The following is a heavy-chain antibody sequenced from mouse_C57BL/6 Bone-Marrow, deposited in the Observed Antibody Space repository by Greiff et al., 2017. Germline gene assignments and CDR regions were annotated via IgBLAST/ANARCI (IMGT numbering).Heavy chain of an antibody. V-gene: IGHV5-17*01. CDR1: GFTFSDYG. CDR2: ISSGSSTI. D-gene: IGHD2-12*01. Sequence: VQLKESGGGLVKPGGSLKLSCAASGFTFSDYGMHWVRQAPEKGLEWVAYISSGSSTIYYADTVKGRFTISRDNAKNTLFLRMTSLRSEDTAMYYCALTTGGGNYAMDYWGQGTSVTVSS. CDR3: ALTTGGGNYAMDY. J-gene: IGHJ4*01.